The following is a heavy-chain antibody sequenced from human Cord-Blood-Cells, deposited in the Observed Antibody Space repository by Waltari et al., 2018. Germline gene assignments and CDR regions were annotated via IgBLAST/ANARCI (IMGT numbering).Heavy chain of an antibody. V-gene: IGHV4-34*01. CDR3: ARGVSETGDSGSFANWFDP. D-gene: IGHD1-26*01. J-gene: IGHJ5*02. CDR2: INHSRST. CDR1: GGSFSGYY. Sequence: QVQLQQWGAGLLKPSETLSLTCAVYGGSFSGYYWSWIRQPPGKGLEWIGEINHSRSTNDNPSLKSRVTIAVDASKNQFSRRRGSVTAADTAVYYGARGVSETGDSGSFANWFDPWGQGTLVTVSS.